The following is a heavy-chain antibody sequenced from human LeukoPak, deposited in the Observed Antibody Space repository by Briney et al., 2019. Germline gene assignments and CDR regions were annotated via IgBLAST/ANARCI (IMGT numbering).Heavy chain of an antibody. CDR1: GFTFSRNG. Sequence: PGGSLRLSCAASGFTFSRNGMHWVRQAPGKGLEWVAFIRYDGNNKYYADSVKGRFTISRDNSKNRLYLQMNSLRAEDTAVYYCAKGSDYYDSSGYSHWGQGTLVTVSS. J-gene: IGHJ4*02. CDR2: IRYDGNNK. D-gene: IGHD3-22*01. V-gene: IGHV3-30*02. CDR3: AKGSDYYDSSGYSH.